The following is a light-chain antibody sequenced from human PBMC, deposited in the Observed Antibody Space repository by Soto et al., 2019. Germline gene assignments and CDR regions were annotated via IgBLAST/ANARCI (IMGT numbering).Light chain of an antibody. CDR2: GAS. V-gene: IGKV3D-15*01. Sequence: EVVMTQSPATLSVSPGERATLSCRASQSIRSDVAWYQQKPGQAPRLLIHGASTRATGIPARFSGSGSGTEFTLTISSLESGDFALYYCQYYNNWYTFGLGTKLEI. CDR3: QYYNNWYT. CDR1: QSIRSD. J-gene: IGKJ2*01.